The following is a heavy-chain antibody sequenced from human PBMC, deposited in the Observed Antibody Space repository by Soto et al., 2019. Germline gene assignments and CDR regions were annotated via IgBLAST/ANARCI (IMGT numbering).Heavy chain of an antibody. CDR3: AREVEGSYSPADF. CDR1: GYTFTDHG. V-gene: IGHV1-18*01. J-gene: IGHJ4*02. Sequence: ASVKVSCKTSGYTFTDHGIDWVRQAPGQGLEWVGWVSSYNGNTNYAYNLKDRVIMTTDASTSTAYMELRGLRSDDTAVYYCAREVEGSYSPADFWGQGTPVTV. CDR2: VSSYNGNT. D-gene: IGHD3-10*01.